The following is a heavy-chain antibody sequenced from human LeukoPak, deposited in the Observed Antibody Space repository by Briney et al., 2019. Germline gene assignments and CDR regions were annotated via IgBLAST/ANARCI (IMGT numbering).Heavy chain of an antibody. CDR2: INTDGRTT. J-gene: IGHJ4*02. CDR3: ARTIMAATGNDY. CDR1: GFSFSSHW. D-gene: IGHD6-13*01. V-gene: IGHV3-74*01. Sequence: GGSLRLSCAASGFSFSSHWMHWVRQVPGKGLVWVSRINTDGRTTNYADSVKGRFTISRDNAKNTLYLQMNSLRADDTAVYYCARTIMAATGNDYWGQGTLVTASS.